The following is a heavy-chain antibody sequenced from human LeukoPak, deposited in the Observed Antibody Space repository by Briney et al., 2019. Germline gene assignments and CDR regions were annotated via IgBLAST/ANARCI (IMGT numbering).Heavy chain of an antibody. J-gene: IGHJ4*02. Sequence: SETLSLTCTVSGGSISTYYWSWIRQPPGKGLEWIGYIYHSGSTKYNPSLKSRVTISVETSKNQFSLKLSSVTAADTAVYYCARDGYSGNDGLWGQGTLVTVSS. CDR3: ARDGYSGNDGL. CDR2: IYHSGST. CDR1: GGSISTYY. V-gene: IGHV4-59*01. D-gene: IGHD5-12*01.